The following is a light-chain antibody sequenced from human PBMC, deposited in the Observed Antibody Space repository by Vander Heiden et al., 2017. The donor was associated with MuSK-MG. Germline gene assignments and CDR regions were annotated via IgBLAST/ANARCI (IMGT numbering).Light chain of an antibody. V-gene: IGKV1-33*01. J-gene: IGKJ4*01. CDR3: TQYDNHPPLT. CDR2: DAS. Sequence: DIQITQSPSSLSTSVGESATSTGQASQDISNYLNWYQQKPGKAPKLLTYDASILETGVPSRLSGSGAGTDFTFPSSTLQPEDMAIYYCTQYDNHPPLTFGGGTKVDIK. CDR1: QDISNY.